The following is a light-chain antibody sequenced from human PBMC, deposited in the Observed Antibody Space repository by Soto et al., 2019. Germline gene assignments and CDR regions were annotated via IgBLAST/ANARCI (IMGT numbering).Light chain of an antibody. CDR3: QAWGTGIRV. Sequence: QSVLTQSPSASASLGASVKLTCTLSSGHSHYAIAWLQQQAEKGPRYLMKFNSDGSHTKGDETPGRFSGSSSGAERYLIISSLQSDDEADYYCQAWGTGIRVFGGGTKVTVL. CDR2: FNSDGSH. CDR1: SGHSHYA. V-gene: IGLV4-69*02. J-gene: IGLJ2*01.